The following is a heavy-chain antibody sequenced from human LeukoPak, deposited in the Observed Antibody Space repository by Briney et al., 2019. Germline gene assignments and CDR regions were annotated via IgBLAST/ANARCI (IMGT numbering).Heavy chain of an antibody. J-gene: IGHJ3*02. CDR2: IYYSGST. CDR1: GGSISSYY. V-gene: IGHV4-59*01. CDR3: ARDRRYSPSPYDAFDI. Sequence: SETLSLTCTVSGGSISSYYWSWIRQPPGKGLEWIGYIYYSGSTNYNPSLESRVTISVDTSKNQFSLKLSSVTAADTAVYYCARDRRYSPSPYDAFDIWGQGTMVTVSS. D-gene: IGHD2-2*02.